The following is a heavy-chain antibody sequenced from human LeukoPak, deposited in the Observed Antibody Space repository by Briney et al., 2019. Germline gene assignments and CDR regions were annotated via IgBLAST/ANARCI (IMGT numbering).Heavy chain of an antibody. CDR3: VRQQTPHGNFDY. Sequence: GRSLRLSCEVSGVTFSTYAMHWVRQATGKGLEWVSAIGTAGDTFYPGSVKGRFTISRENAKNSLSLQMNSLRAEDTAVYYCVRQQTPHGNFDYWGQGTLVTVSS. CDR2: IGTAGDT. J-gene: IGHJ4*02. V-gene: IGHV3-13*01. D-gene: IGHD1-26*01. CDR1: GVTFSTYA.